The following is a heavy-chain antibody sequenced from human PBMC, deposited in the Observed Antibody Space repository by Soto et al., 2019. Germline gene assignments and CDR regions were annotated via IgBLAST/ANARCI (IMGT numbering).Heavy chain of an antibody. D-gene: IGHD2-15*01. CDR2: IYNSGST. CDR1: DGSIVSGGDY. V-gene: IGHV4-31*03. CDR3: ASADCSGGSCYAAY. Sequence: SETLCLTCSVSDGSIVSGGDYWSWISQHPGKGLEWIGYIYNSGSTYSNPSLKSRVTISIDTSESQFSLKLTSVTAADTAVYFCASADCSGGSCYAAYWGQGILVTVSS. J-gene: IGHJ4*03.